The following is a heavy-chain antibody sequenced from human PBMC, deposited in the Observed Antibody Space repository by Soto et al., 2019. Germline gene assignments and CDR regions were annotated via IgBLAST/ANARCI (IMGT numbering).Heavy chain of an antibody. V-gene: IGHV1-3*01. CDR2: INAGNGNT. CDR1: GYTFTSYA. Sequence: ASVKVSCKASGYTFTSYAMHWVRQAPGQRLEWMGWINAGNGNTKYSQKFQGRVTITRDTSASTAYMELSSLRSEDTAVYYGARKVGTVGYDFDYWGQGTLVTVSS. CDR3: ARKVGTVGYDFDY. D-gene: IGHD1-1*01. J-gene: IGHJ4*02.